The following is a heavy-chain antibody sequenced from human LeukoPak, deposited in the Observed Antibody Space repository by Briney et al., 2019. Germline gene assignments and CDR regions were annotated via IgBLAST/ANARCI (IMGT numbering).Heavy chain of an antibody. CDR3: ARARFGELWGAFDI. J-gene: IGHJ3*02. Sequence: SETLSLTCTVSGGSISSSSYYWGWIRQPPGKGLEWIGSIYYSGSTYYNPSLKSRVTISVDTSKNQFSLKLSSVTAADTAVYYCARARFGELWGAFDIWGQGTMVTVSS. V-gene: IGHV4-39*07. CDR1: GGSISSSSYY. D-gene: IGHD3-10*01. CDR2: IYYSGST.